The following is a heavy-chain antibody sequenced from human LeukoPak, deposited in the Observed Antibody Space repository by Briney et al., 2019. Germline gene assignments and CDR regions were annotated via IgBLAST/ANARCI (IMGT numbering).Heavy chain of an antibody. V-gene: IGHV3-30*18. Sequence: PGGSLRLSCAASGFMFSSNWMSWVRQAPGKGLEWVAVISYDGSNKYYADSVKGRFTISRDNSKNTLYLQMNSLRAEDTAVYYCAKLPKTTVATITVDYWGQGTLVTVSS. CDR1: GFMFSSNW. CDR3: AKLPKTTVATITVDY. J-gene: IGHJ4*02. D-gene: IGHD5-12*01. CDR2: ISYDGSNK.